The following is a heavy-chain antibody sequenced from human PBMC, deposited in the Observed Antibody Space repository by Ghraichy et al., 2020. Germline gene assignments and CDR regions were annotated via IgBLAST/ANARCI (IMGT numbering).Heavy chain of an antibody. D-gene: IGHD1-1*01. CDR1: GGSISTTHW. CDR2: IYHSGSP. J-gene: IGHJ5*02. V-gene: IGHV4-4*02. Sequence: SETLSLTCAVSGGSISTTHWWSWLRQPPGKRLEWIGVIYHSGSPNYNPSLKSRLTISVNKSMNHFSLNLTSVTAADTAVYYCARDKTGLTGTLEGFDPWGQRTPIAVSS. CDR3: ARDKTGLTGTLEGFDP.